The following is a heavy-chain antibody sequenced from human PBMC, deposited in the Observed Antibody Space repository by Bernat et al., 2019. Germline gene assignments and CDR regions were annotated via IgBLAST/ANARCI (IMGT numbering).Heavy chain of an antibody. CDR3: SSKLGPDQWYFDL. D-gene: IGHD7-27*01. J-gene: IGHJ2*01. CDR2: FYYSGST. V-gene: IGHV4-39*01. CDR1: GGSISSRSYY. Sequence: QLQLQESGPGLVKPSETLSLTCTVPGGSISSRSYYWGWIRQPPGKGLEWIGSFYYSGSTYYNPYLKSRVTISIDTSKNQFSLKLSSVTAADTAVYYCSSKLGPDQWYFDLWGRGTLVTVSS.